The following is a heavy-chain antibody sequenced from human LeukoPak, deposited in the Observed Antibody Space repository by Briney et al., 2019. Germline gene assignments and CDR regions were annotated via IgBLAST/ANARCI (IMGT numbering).Heavy chain of an antibody. CDR3: ARDDILTGSNR. J-gene: IGHJ4*02. CDR1: GYTFTGYY. Sequence: ASVTVSCTASGYTFTGYYMHWVRQAPGQGLEWMGWINPNSGGTNYAQKFQGRVTMTRDTSISTAYMELSRLRSDDTAVYYCARDDILTGSNRWGQGTLVTVSS. CDR2: INPNSGGT. D-gene: IGHD3-9*01. V-gene: IGHV1-2*02.